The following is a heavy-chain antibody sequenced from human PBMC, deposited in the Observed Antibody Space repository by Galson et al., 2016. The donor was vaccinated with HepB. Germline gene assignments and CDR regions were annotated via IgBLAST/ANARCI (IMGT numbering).Heavy chain of an antibody. CDR2: IWYEGTSK. D-gene: IGHD4-11*01. V-gene: IGHV3-33*06. Sequence: SLRLSCAASGFTFSNAWMSRVRQVPGKGLEWVAVIWYEGTSKYYEDSVKGRFTISRDNSKNTLNLQMNSLRAEDTAVYYCAKVATPNRNYENWFDSWGQGTLVTVSS. J-gene: IGHJ5*01. CDR3: AKVATPNRNYENWFDS. CDR1: GFTFSNAW.